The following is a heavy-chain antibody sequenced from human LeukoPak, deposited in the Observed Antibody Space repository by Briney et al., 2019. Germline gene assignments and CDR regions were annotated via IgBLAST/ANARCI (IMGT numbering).Heavy chain of an antibody. CDR2: MNEYGSEI. CDR1: GFIFSDFS. J-gene: IGHJ4*02. V-gene: IGHV3-7*01. D-gene: IGHD2-2*01. Sequence: GGSLRLSCAVSGFIFSDFSMSWVRQAPGKGLERVAKMNEYGSEIFYVDSVKGRFTISRDNSKNSLYLQMDNLRAEDTAVYYCARPRGCGSARCNNFDYWGQGTLVTVSS. CDR3: ARPRGCGSARCNNFDY.